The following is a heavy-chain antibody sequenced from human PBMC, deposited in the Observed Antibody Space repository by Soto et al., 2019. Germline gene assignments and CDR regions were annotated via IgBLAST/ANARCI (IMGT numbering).Heavy chain of an antibody. J-gene: IGHJ6*01. Sequence: EVQLVASGGGLVQPGESLRLSCVASGFTLGTYWMSWARQAPGKGLEWVASIKHDESEEFSVDSGKGRFTISGDNAKNSLFLQLNSLRGKETCVYYWARDRGNGYYGQGSCGLEVGGQGTTVTVSS. CDR3: ARDRGNGYYGQGSCGLEV. CDR1: GFTLGTYW. D-gene: IGHD1-26*01. CDR2: IKHDESEE. V-gene: IGHV3-7*05.